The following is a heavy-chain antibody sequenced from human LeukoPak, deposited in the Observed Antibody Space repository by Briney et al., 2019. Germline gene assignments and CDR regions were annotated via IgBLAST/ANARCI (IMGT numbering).Heavy chain of an antibody. D-gene: IGHD5-18*01. CDR2: ISAYNGNT. CDR1: GYTFINYG. CDR3: ARERYSYGQQHYYYGMDV. Sequence: ASVKVSCKASGYTFINYGINWVRQAPGQGLEWMGWISAYNGNTNYAQSLQGRVTMTTDTSTSTAYMELRSLRSDDTAVYYCARERYSYGQQHYYYGMDVWGQGTTVTVSS. J-gene: IGHJ6*02. V-gene: IGHV1-18*01.